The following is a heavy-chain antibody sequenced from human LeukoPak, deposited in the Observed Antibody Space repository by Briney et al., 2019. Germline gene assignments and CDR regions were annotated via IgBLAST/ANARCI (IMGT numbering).Heavy chain of an antibody. CDR2: IYGSGST. CDR1: GDSLSHHY. D-gene: IGHD6-19*01. Sequence: KTSETLSLTCTVSGDSLSHHYWTWIRQPPGKGLEWIGYIYGSGSTHYDPSLRSRVTISEDTSKNQFSLKLTSVTAADTAVYYCARNVGWYSYDNWGQGTLVTVSS. CDR3: ARNVGWYSYDN. V-gene: IGHV4-59*08. J-gene: IGHJ4*02.